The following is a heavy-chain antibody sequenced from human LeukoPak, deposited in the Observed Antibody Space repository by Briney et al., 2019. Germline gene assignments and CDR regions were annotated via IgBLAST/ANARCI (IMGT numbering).Heavy chain of an antibody. CDR1: GGSFSGYY. D-gene: IGHD3-10*01. CDR2: INYSGQT. CDR3: ARRGYDSGTHGAFDI. Sequence: SETLSLTCAVYGGSFSGYYWSWIRQPPGKGLEWIGSINYSGQTYYNPSLKSRVTISVDTSKNQFSLKLSSVTAADTAMFYCARRGYDSGTHGAFDIWGQGTMVTVSS. J-gene: IGHJ3*02. V-gene: IGHV4-34*01.